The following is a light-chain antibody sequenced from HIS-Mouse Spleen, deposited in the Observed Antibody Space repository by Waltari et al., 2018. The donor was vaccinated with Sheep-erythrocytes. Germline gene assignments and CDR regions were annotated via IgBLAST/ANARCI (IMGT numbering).Light chain of an antibody. CDR3: AAWDDSLNGVV. J-gene: IGLJ2*01. CDR2: SNN. V-gene: IGLV1-44*01. Sequence: QSVLTQPPSASGTPGQRVTISCSGSSSNIGLNPVNWYQQLPGTAPKLLIYSNNQRPSGVPDRFSGSKSGTSASLAISGLQSEDEADYYCAAWDDSLNGVVFGGGTKLTVL. CDR1: SSNIGLNP.